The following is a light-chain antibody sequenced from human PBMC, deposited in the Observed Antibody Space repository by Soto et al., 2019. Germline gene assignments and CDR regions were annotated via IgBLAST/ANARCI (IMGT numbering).Light chain of an antibody. Sequence: EVVLTHSPVTLSLSPGERATLSCRASQSFRGLLAWYQQKPGQAPRLLIYDAYNRATGIPPRSSGSGSGTDFTLTISSLEPEDSAVYYCQQRHMWPITLGQGTRLEIK. V-gene: IGKV3-11*01. CDR2: DAY. CDR1: QSFRGL. CDR3: QQRHMWPIT. J-gene: IGKJ5*01.